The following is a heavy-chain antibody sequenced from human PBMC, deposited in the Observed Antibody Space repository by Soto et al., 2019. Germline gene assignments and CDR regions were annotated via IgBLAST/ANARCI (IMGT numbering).Heavy chain of an antibody. J-gene: IGHJ6*02. CDR1: GFTFSDYG. Sequence: VQMVESGGGVVQPGRSLRLTCAVSGFTFSDYGMHWVRQAPRKGLEWVAVVSYDGSSEFYADSVKGRFTISRDNSKNTLHLQMNSLRPEDTAVYYCAKAGCCTRGNCYDYYRYGMDVWGQGTAVTVSS. D-gene: IGHD3-10*01. CDR2: VSYDGSSE. CDR3: AKAGCCTRGNCYDYYRYGMDV. V-gene: IGHV3-30*18.